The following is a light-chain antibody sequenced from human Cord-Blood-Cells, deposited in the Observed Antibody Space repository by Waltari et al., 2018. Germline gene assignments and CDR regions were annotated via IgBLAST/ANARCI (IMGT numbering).Light chain of an antibody. CDR2: EGS. J-gene: IGLJ3*02. CDR3: CSYAGSSTWV. CDR1: SRDVGSYNL. Sequence: QSALTQPASVSGPPGQSITISCTGTSRDVGSYNLVSWYQQHPGKAPKLMIYEGSQRHSGVSNRFSGSKSGNTASLTISGRQAEDEADYYCCSYAGSSTWVFGGGTKLTVL. V-gene: IGLV2-23*01.